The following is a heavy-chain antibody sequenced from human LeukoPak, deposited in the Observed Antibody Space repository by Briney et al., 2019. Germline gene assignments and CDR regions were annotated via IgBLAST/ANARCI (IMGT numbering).Heavy chain of an antibody. Sequence: ASVKVSCKASGYTFTGYYMHWVRQAPGQGLEWMGWINPNSGGTKYSQKFQGRVTITRDTSASTAYMELSSLRSEDTAVYYCARAGYYSSTSCKGGGFDYWGQGTLVTVSS. V-gene: IGHV1-2*02. CDR2: INPNSGGT. J-gene: IGHJ4*02. CDR3: ARAGYYSSTSCKGGGFDY. CDR1: GYTFTGYY. D-gene: IGHD2-2*01.